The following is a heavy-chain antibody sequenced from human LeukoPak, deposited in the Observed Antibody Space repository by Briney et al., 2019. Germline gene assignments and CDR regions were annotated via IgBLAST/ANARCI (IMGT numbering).Heavy chain of an antibody. J-gene: IGHJ5*02. CDR1: GYTFTGYY. CDR2: INPNSGGT. CDR3: ARERDYGDPFDP. V-gene: IGHV1-2*02. Sequence: ASVKVSCKASGYTFTGYYMHWVRQAPGQGLEWMGWINPNSGGTNYAEKFQGRVTMTRDTSISTVYMELSRLRSDDTAVYYCARERDYGDPFDPWGQGTLVTVSS. D-gene: IGHD4-17*01.